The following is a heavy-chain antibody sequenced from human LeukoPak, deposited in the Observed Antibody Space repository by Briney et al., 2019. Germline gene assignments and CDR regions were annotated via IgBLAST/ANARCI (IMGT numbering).Heavy chain of an antibody. J-gene: IGHJ4*02. CDR3: ARATYYDILTGCYPGFDY. Sequence: ASVKVSCKASGYTFTSYGISWVRQAPGQGLEWMGWISAYNGNTNYAQKLQGRVTMTTDTSTSTAYMELRSLRSDDTAVYYCARATYYDILTGCYPGFDYWGQGTLVTVSS. D-gene: IGHD3-9*01. V-gene: IGHV1-18*01. CDR2: ISAYNGNT. CDR1: GYTFTSYG.